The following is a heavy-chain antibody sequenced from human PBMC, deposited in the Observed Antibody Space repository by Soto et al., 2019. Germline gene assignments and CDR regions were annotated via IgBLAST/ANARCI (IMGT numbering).Heavy chain of an antibody. CDR3: ARGGRYTYADFDD. Sequence: QVQLVESGGGVVQPGRSLRLSCAASGFTFSSYAMHWVRQAPGQGLEWVAVISYDGSNQYYADSAKGRFTISRDNSKNTLHLQMNSLRAEDTAVYYCARGGRYTYADFDDWGQGTLVTVSS. J-gene: IGHJ4*02. CDR2: ISYDGSNQ. CDR1: GFTFSSYA. V-gene: IGHV3-30-3*01. D-gene: IGHD5-18*01.